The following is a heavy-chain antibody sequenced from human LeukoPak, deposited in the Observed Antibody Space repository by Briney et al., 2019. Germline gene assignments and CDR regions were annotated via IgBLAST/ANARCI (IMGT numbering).Heavy chain of an antibody. J-gene: IGHJ4*02. V-gene: IGHV3-23*01. CDR2: ISGSGGST. Sequence: GGSLTLSCAASGFTFSSYAMSWVRQAPGKGLEWVSAISGSGGSTYYADSVKGRFTISRDHSKNTLYLQMNSLRAEDTAVYYCAKDRVSVYYYDSSGYYYFDYWGQGTLVTVSS. D-gene: IGHD3-22*01. CDR3: AKDRVSVYYYDSSGYYYFDY. CDR1: GFTFSSYA.